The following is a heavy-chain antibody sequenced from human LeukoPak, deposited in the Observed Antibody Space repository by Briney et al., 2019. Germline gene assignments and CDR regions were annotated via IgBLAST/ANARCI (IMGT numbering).Heavy chain of an antibody. D-gene: IGHD3-10*01. V-gene: IGHV3-30*02. Sequence: GGSLRLSCAASGFTFSSYGMHWVRQAPGKGLEWVAFIRYDGSNKYYADSVKGRFTISRDNSKNTLYLQMNSLRAEDTAVYYCAKDRPTYYYGSGSYRHAFDIWGQGTMVTVSS. CDR2: IRYDGSNK. J-gene: IGHJ3*02. CDR3: AKDRPTYYYGSGSYRHAFDI. CDR1: GFTFSSYG.